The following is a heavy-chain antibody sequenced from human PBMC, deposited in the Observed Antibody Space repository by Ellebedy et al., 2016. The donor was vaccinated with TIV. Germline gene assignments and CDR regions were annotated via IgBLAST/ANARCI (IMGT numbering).Heavy chain of an antibody. Sequence: MPSETLSLTCTVSGGSVTNYFWNWIRQPPGKGLEWIGYLRYSGSTTYNPSLKSRVTISVDTSKNQFSLELTSVTAADTAVYFCAKGVRYFDLWGRGTLVTVSS. J-gene: IGHJ2*01. D-gene: IGHD3-10*02. CDR3: AKGVRYFDL. CDR2: LRYSGST. CDR1: GGSVTNYF. V-gene: IGHV4-59*08.